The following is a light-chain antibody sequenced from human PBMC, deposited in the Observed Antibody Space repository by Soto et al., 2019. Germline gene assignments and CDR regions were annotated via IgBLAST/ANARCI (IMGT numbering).Light chain of an antibody. CDR2: GAS. V-gene: IGKV3-20*01. CDR3: HHYDSALWT. J-gene: IGKJ1*01. Sequence: EIVLTQSPGTLSLSPGERATLSCRASQSVRSSYLVWYQQKLGQAPRLLIYGASTRATGIPDRFSGSGSGTDFTLTISTLEPEDFALYYCHHYDSALWTFDQGTKVETK. CDR1: QSVRSSY.